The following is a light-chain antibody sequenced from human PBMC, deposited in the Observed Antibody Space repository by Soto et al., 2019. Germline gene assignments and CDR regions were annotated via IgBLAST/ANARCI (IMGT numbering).Light chain of an antibody. CDR1: SSDVGAYIF. V-gene: IGLV2-8*01. CDR3: SSYTTVPSPQWV. Sequence: QSALTQPPSASGSPGQSVTISCTGTSSDVGAYIFVSWYQQHPGKAPKLMVYDVNRRPPGVPDRFFGSKSGNTASLTVSGLQAEDEADYYCSSYTTVPSPQWVFAGGTQLTVL. CDR2: DVN. J-gene: IGLJ3*02.